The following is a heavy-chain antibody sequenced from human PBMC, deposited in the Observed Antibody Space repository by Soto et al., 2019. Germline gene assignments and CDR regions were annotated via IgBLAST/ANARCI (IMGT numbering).Heavy chain of an antibody. J-gene: IGHJ4*02. CDR2: MYFSGFYSGST. CDR1: GGSMSSSSYY. Sequence: TLSLTCTVSGGSMSSSSYYWGWIRQPPGKGLEWIANMYFSGFYSGSTSYNPSLKSRVTISVDTSKNQFSLQVSSVTAADTAVYYCARGFYILTFGFCLEYWCPGTLVTVSS. D-gene: IGHD3-9*01. V-gene: IGHV4-39*01. CDR3: ARGFYILTFGFCLEY.